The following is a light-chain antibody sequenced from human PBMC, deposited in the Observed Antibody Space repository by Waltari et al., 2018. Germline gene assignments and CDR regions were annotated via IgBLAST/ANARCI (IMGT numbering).Light chain of an antibody. CDR3: QHYVRLPVT. Sequence: MVSTQSPGTLSLSPGERATLSCRASQSVSRTLAWYKQKPGQAPRLLIYGASNRATGIPDRFSGSGSGTDFSLTISRLEPEDFAVYYCQHYVRLPVTFGQGTKVEIK. J-gene: IGKJ1*01. V-gene: IGKV3-20*01. CDR1: QSVSRT. CDR2: GAS.